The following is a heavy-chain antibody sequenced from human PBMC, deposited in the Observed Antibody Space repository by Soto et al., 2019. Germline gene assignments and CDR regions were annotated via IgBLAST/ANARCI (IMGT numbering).Heavy chain of an antibody. J-gene: IGHJ4*02. Sequence: QVQLVQSGAEVKKPGASVKVSCKASGYTFTSYYIHWVRQAPGQELEWVGIFNPSGEYTSYPQKFQGRLTLTRDTSTSTVYMELSSLRYEDAAMYYCALAQFDYWGQGTLVTVSS. V-gene: IGHV1-46*01. CDR3: ALAQFDY. CDR1: GYTFTSYY. D-gene: IGHD5-12*01. CDR2: FNPSGEYT.